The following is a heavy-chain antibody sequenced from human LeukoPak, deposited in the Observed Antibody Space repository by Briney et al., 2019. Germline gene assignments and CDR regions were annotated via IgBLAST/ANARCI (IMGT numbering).Heavy chain of an antibody. CDR1: EFTFSKYA. V-gene: IGHV3-23*01. J-gene: IGHJ4*02. D-gene: IGHD3-16*01. CDR3: AKDSSQGGDYFDS. CDR2: IYGSGVIT. Sequence: PGGSLRLYCAASEFTFSKYALNWVRQAPGKGLEWVSGIYGSGVITFYADSVKGRFTISRDNSKNTLYLQMNSLRAEDTAIYYCAKDSSQGGDYFDSWGQGTLVTVSS.